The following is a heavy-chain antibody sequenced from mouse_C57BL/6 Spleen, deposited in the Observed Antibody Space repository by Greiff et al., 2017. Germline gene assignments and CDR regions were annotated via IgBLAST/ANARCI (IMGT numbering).Heavy chain of an antibody. J-gene: IGHJ1*03. D-gene: IGHD1-1*01. V-gene: IGHV1-53*01. CDR2: INPCNGGT. Sequence: QVQLQQPGTELVKPGASVKLSCKASGYTFTSYWMHWVKQRPGQGLEWIGNINPCNGGTNYNEKFKSKATLTVDKSSSTAYMQLSSLTSEDSAVYYCASFYGSSYPWYFDVWGTGTTVTVSS. CDR3: ASFYGSSYPWYFDV. CDR1: GYTFTSYW.